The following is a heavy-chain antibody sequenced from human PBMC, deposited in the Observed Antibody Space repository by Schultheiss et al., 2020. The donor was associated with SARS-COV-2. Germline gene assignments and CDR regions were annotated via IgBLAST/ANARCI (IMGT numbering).Heavy chain of an antibody. V-gene: IGHV3-21*01. CDR3: ARDRGAVALNDAFDI. CDR2: ISYKSSYI. D-gene: IGHD6-19*01. CDR1: GFTVSSNY. J-gene: IGHJ3*02. Sequence: GGSLRLSCAASGFTVSSNYMSWVRQAPGKGLEWVSSISYKSSYIYYAESVRGRFTISRDNARNSLSLQMSSLRAEDTAVYYCARDRGAVALNDAFDIWGQGTMVTVSS.